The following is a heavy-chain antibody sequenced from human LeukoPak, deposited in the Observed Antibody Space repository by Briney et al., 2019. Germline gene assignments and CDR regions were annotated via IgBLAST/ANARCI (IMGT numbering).Heavy chain of an antibody. D-gene: IGHD3-22*01. Sequence: SVKVSCKASGGTFSSYTISWVRQAPGHGVEWMGGIIPIFGTANYAQKFQGRVTITTDESTSTAYMELSSLRSEDTAVYYCARKYYYDSSGYYLSGWGQGTMVTVSS. CDR2: IIPIFGTA. CDR3: ARKYYYDSSGYYLSG. J-gene: IGHJ3*01. CDR1: GGTFSSYT. V-gene: IGHV1-69*05.